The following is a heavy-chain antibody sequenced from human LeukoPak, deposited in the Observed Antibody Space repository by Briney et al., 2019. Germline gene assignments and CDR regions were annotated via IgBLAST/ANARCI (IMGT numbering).Heavy chain of an antibody. CDR2: ISGSGGST. Sequence: PGGSLRLSCAASGFTFSSYAMSWVRQAPGKGLEWVSAISGSGGSTYYADSVKGRFTISRDNSKNTLYPQMNSLRAEDTAVYYCARRRDSSGYYSGYYFDYWGQGTLVTVSS. CDR1: GFTFSSYA. CDR3: ARRRDSSGYYSGYYFDY. V-gene: IGHV3-23*01. D-gene: IGHD3-22*01. J-gene: IGHJ4*02.